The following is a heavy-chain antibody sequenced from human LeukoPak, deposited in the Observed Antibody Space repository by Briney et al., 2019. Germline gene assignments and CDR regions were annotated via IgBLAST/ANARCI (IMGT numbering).Heavy chain of an antibody. D-gene: IGHD3-10*01. J-gene: IGHJ6*03. CDR1: SGSISTSNYY. CDR2: INHSGST. V-gene: IGHV4-39*07. CDR3: ARRAMVRGVMSYYYYYMDV. Sequence: SETLSLTCTVSSGSISTSNYYWSWIRQPPGKGLEWIGEINHSGSTNYNPSLKSRVTISVDTSKNQFSLELSSVTAADTAVYYCARRAMVRGVMSYYYYYMDVWGKGTTVTISS.